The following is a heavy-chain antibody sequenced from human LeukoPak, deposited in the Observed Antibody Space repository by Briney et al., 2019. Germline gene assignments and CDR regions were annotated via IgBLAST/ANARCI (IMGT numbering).Heavy chain of an antibody. CDR3: AKVSTSGGYGYFDL. CDR1: GFTFDDYA. Sequence: PGRSLRLSCAASGFTFDDYAMHWVRQAPGKGLEWVSGISLDSGDIGYADSVKGRFSISRDNAKNSLHLQMDSLRPEDTAFYYCAKVSTSGGYGYFDLWGRGTLVTVSS. CDR2: ISLDSGDI. J-gene: IGHJ2*01. D-gene: IGHD6-25*01. V-gene: IGHV3-9*01.